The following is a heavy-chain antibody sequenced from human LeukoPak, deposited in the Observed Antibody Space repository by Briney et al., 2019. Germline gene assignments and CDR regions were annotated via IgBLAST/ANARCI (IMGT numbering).Heavy chain of an antibody. D-gene: IGHD5-12*01. J-gene: IGHJ4*02. CDR2: IYHSGST. V-gene: IGHV4-38-2*01. Sequence: SETLSLTCAVSGYSISSGYYWGWIRQPPGKGLEWIGSIYHSGSTYYNPSLKSRVTISVDTSKNQFSLKLSSVTAADTAVYYCARKYSGYDPHDYWGQGTLVTVSS. CDR3: ARKYSGYDPHDY. CDR1: GYSISSGYY.